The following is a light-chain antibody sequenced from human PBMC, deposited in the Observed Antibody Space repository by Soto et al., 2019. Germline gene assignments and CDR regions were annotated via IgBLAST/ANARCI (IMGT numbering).Light chain of an antibody. CDR3: QQFDTLPVT. CDR1: ESVSDNY. Sequence: EIVLTQSPGTLSLSPGERATLSCRASESVSDNYLAWYQQRSGQAPRLVIYGASSRASAVPDRFSGSGSGADFTLTISRLQPEDVATYYCQQFDTLPVTFGPGTKLDVK. J-gene: IGKJ3*01. CDR2: GAS. V-gene: IGKV3-20*01.